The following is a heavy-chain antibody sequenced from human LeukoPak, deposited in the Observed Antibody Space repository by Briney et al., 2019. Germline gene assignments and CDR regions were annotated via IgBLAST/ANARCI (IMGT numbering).Heavy chain of an antibody. D-gene: IGHD5-12*01. J-gene: IGHJ6*02. CDR1: GYTFTGYY. CDR2: INPNSGGT. V-gene: IGHV1-2*02. Sequence: GASVRVSCKASGYTFTGYYMLWGRQAPGQGLEWMGWINPNSGGTNYAQKFQGRVTMTTDTSISTAYMELSRLRSDDTAVYYCARGYSGYDRTPYYYGMDVWGQGTTVTVSS. CDR3: ARGYSGYDRTPYYYGMDV.